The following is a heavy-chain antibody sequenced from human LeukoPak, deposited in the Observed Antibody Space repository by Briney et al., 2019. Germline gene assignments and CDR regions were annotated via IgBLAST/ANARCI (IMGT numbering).Heavy chain of an antibody. V-gene: IGHV1-18*01. D-gene: IGHD3-3*01. CDR1: GYTFTSYG. Sequence: ASVKVSCKASGYTFTSYGISWVRQAPGQGLEWMGWISAYNGNTNYAQKLQGRVTMTTDTSTSTAYMELRSLRSDDTAVYYCARDPTMYDFWSGYLAYYYGMDVWGQGTTVTVSS. CDR2: ISAYNGNT. J-gene: IGHJ6*02. CDR3: ARDPTMYDFWSGYLAYYYGMDV.